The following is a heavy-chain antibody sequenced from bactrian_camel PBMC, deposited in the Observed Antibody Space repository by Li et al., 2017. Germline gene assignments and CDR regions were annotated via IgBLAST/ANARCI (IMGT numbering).Heavy chain of an antibody. Sequence: LVESGGGSVQVGGSLRLSCVASGDTIGRYCMGWFRQIPDKEREAVAGIESDGSTSYADSVKGRFTISQDSAKNILYLQMHSLKPEDTAMYFCAAGQTCGNWWKASEFGYWGQGTQVTVS. V-gene: IGHV3S55*01. CDR2: IESDGST. CDR3: AAGQTCGNWWKASEFGY. CDR1: GDTIGRYC. D-gene: IGHD7*01. J-gene: IGHJ6*01.